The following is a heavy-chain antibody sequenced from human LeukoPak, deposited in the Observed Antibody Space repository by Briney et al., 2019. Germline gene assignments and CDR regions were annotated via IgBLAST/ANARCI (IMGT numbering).Heavy chain of an antibody. D-gene: IGHD6-13*01. V-gene: IGHV4-59*11. CDR3: ARGLYSSSWYFDY. CDR2: MYHSGST. J-gene: IGHJ4*02. CDR1: GGSISSHY. Sequence: SETLSLTCTVSGGSISSHYWSWIRQPPGKGLEWIGYMYHSGSTNYNPSLKSRVTIYLDTSKNQFSLKLSSVTAADTAVYYCARGLYSSSWYFDYWGQGTLVTVSS.